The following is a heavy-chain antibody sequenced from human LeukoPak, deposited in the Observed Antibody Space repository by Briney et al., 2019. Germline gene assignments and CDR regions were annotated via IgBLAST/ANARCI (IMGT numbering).Heavy chain of an antibody. D-gene: IGHD6-19*01. J-gene: IGHJ3*02. CDR3: ARGSDSSGWYSVDAFDI. V-gene: IGHV4-59*01. CDR1: GGSISSYY. CDR2: IHYTGST. Sequence: SETLSLTCTVSGGSISSYYWSWIRQSPGKGLECIGYIHYTGSTNYNPSLKSRVTISVETSKNQFSLKLSSVTAADTAVYYCARGSDSSGWYSVDAFDIWGQGTMVTVSS.